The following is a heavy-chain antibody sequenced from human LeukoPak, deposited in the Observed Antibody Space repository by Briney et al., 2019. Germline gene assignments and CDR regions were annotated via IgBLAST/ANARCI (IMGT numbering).Heavy chain of an antibody. V-gene: IGHV3-48*02. J-gene: IGHJ3*01. D-gene: IGHD3-10*01. CDR3: AREGHYGALDV. CDR2: ISTSSTWI. CDR1: GFTFSSYS. Sequence: PGGSLRLSCAASGFTFSSYSMNWVRQAPGKGLEWVSYISTSSTWIQYADSVKGRFTISRDDAKSSLHLQMTSLRDEDTAVYFCAREGHYGALDVWGQGTMVTVSS.